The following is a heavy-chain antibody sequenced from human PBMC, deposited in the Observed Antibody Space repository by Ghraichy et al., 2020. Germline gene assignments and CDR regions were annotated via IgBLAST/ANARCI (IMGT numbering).Heavy chain of an antibody. J-gene: IGHJ4*02. Sequence: SETLSLTCAVYGGPFSGYYWSWIRQPPGKGLEWIGQINYGGITDYNPSLKSRVTISLDRSQDQFSLKLTSVTAADTAVYYCATPAGRVATSTGWDPVNYFDYWGQGTLVTVCS. CDR3: ATPAGRVATSTGWDPVNYFDY. V-gene: IGHV4-34*01. D-gene: IGHD6-19*01. CDR1: GGPFSGYY. CDR2: INYGGIT.